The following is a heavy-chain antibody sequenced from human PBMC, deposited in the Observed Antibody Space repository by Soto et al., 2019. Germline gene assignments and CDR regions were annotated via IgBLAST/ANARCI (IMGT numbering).Heavy chain of an antibody. CDR1: GFIFSGSA. CDR3: IRGGSPYYYDY. V-gene: IGHV3-73*01. J-gene: IGHJ4*02. Sequence: EVQLVECGGGLVQPGRSLKLSCAASGFIFSGSAVHWVRQASGKGLEWVGRILSKAGNYATAYPASMKGRFTISRDDSENTAFLQMNSLKTEDTAVYYCIRGGSPYYYDYWGQGTLVAVSS. CDR2: ILSKAGNYAT.